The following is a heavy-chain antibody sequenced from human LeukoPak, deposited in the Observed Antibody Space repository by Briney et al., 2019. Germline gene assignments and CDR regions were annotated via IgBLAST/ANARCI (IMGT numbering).Heavy chain of an antibody. CDR3: ARNDSSGYFDY. J-gene: IGHJ4*02. CDR2: VYYSGST. CDR1: DYPISSGDY. Sequence: SETLSLTCAVSDYPISSGDYWGWIRQPPGKGLEWIGSVYYSGSTHYSPSLKNRVTISVDTSKNQFSLKLRSVTAADTALYYCARNDSSGYFDYWGQGTLVTVSS. V-gene: IGHV4-38-2*01. D-gene: IGHD3-22*01.